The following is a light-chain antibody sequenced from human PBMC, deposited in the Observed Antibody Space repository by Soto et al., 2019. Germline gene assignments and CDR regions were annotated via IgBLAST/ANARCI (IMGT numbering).Light chain of an antibody. Sequence: EIVLTQSPATLSLSPGERATLSCRASQSVSSYLAWYQQKPGQAPRLLIYDASNRATGIPARFSGSGSGTDYTLPISSLELEDFAVYYCQQRSNWPPWTFGQGTKVEIK. V-gene: IGKV3-11*01. CDR3: QQRSNWPPWT. CDR2: DAS. CDR1: QSVSSY. J-gene: IGKJ1*01.